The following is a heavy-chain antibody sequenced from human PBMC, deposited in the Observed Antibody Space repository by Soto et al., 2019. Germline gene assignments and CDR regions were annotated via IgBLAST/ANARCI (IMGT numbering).Heavy chain of an antibody. D-gene: IGHD2-15*01. CDR1: GFTFSSYG. V-gene: IGHV3-13*01. CDR2: IGTAGDT. J-gene: IGHJ3*02. Sequence: GGSLRLSCAASGFTFSSYGMHWVRQATGKGLEWVSAIGTAGDTYYPGSVKGRFTISRENAKNSLYLQMNSLRAGDTAVYYCARGPTEYCSGGSCYRDGAFDIWGQGTMVTVSS. CDR3: ARGPTEYCSGGSCYRDGAFDI.